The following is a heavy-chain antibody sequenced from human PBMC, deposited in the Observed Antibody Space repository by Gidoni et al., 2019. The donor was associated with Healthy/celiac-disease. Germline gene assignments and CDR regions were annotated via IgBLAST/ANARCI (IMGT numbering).Heavy chain of an antibody. CDR3: AHILTAHRLSNYYFDY. Sequence: QITLKESGPTLVKPTQTLRLTCTFPGFSLSTSGVGVGWIRQPPGKALEWLALIYWNDDKRYSPSLKSRLTITKDTSKNQVVLTMTNMDPVDTATYYCAHILTAHRLSNYYFDYWGQGTLVTVSS. CDR1: GFSLSTSGVG. J-gene: IGHJ4*02. CDR2: IYWNDDK. D-gene: IGHD1-1*01. V-gene: IGHV2-5*01.